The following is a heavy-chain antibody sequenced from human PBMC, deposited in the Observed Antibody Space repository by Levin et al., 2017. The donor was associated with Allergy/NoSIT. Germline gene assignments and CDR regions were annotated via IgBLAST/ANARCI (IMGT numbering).Heavy chain of an antibody. D-gene: IGHD3-10*01. Sequence: VASVKVSCKASGYTFTGYYMHWVRQAPGQGLEWMGWINPNSGGTNYAQKFQGRVTMTRDTSISTAYMELSRLRSDDTAVYYCASLREWFGDGEYYFDYWGQGTLVTVSS. CDR1: GYTFTGYY. CDR3: ASLREWFGDGEYYFDY. CDR2: INPNSGGT. V-gene: IGHV1-2*02. J-gene: IGHJ4*02.